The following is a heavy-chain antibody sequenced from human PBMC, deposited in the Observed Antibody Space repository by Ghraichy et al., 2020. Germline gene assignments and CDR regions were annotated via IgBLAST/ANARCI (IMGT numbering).Heavy chain of an antibody. Sequence: ASVKVSCKASGYTFTSYGFSWVRQAPGQGLEWMGWINTYNGYTNYAQNLQGRVTMTTDTSTSTAYMELRSLTSDDTAVYYCTRDWDWTWDYWGQGTLVTVSS. CDR3: TRDWDWTWDY. J-gene: IGHJ4*02. D-gene: IGHD3/OR15-3a*01. CDR1: GYTFTSYG. CDR2: INTYNGYT. V-gene: IGHV1-18*01.